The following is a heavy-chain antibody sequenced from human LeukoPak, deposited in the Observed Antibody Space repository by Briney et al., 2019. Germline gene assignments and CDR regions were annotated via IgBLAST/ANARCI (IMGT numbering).Heavy chain of an antibody. CDR1: GFTFSSYE. CDR2: ISSSGSTI. CDR3: ASLSLDVGDFDY. D-gene: IGHD3-3*01. J-gene: IGHJ4*02. Sequence: GGSLRLSCAASGFTFSSYEMNWVRQAPGKGLEWVSYISSSGSTIYYADSVKGRFTISRDNAKNSLYLQMNSLRAEDTAVYYCASLSLDVGDFDYWGQGTLVTVSS. V-gene: IGHV3-48*03.